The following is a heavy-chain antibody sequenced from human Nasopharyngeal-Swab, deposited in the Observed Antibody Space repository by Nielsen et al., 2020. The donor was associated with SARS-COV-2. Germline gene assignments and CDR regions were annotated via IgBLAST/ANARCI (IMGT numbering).Heavy chain of an antibody. D-gene: IGHD1-26*01. J-gene: IGHJ6*02. Sequence: GESLKISCAASGFTFSSYSMNWVRQAPGKGLEWVSSISSSSSYIYYADSVKGRFTISRDNAKNSLYLQMNSLRAEDTAVYYCAKDVGYSGSYYYYYYGMDVWGQGTTVTVSS. CDR1: GFTFSSYS. CDR2: ISSSSSYI. CDR3: AKDVGYSGSYYYYYYGMDV. V-gene: IGHV3-21*04.